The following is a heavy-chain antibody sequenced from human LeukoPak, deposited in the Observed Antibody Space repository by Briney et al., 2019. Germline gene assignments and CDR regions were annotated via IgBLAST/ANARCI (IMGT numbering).Heavy chain of an antibody. CDR3: AKGPEAKYESGWYPHYFDD. D-gene: IGHD6-19*01. Sequence: GGSLRLSCAASGFIFSTYAVTWVRQAPGKGVEWVSSISRSMEKIYYLDSVKGRFTISRDNFRNMLYLQMNSLRVDDTAVYYCAKGPEAKYESGWYPHYFDDWGQGTLVTVSS. CDR2: ISRSMEKI. CDR1: GFIFSTYA. V-gene: IGHV3-23*01. J-gene: IGHJ4*02.